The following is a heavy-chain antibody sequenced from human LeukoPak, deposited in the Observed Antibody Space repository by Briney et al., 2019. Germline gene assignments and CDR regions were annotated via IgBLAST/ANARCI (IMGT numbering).Heavy chain of an antibody. CDR2: IIPILGIA. J-gene: IGHJ4*02. V-gene: IGHV1-69*04. CDR3: ARDGYDLWSGPSYFDY. D-gene: IGHD3-3*01. Sequence: SVKVSCRASGGTFSSYTISWVRQAPGQGLEWMGRIIPILGIANYAQKFQGRVTITTDKSTSTAYMELSSLRSEDTAVYYCARDGYDLWSGPSYFDYWGQGTLVTVSS. CDR1: GGTFSSYT.